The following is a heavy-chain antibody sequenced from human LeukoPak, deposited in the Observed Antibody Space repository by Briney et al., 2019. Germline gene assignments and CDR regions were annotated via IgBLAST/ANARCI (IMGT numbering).Heavy chain of an antibody. J-gene: IGHJ6*03. CDR1: GGSISSGSYY. CDR2: IYTSGST. V-gene: IGHV4-61*02. Sequence: SETLSLTCTVSGGSISSGSYYWSWIRQPAGKGLEWIGRIYTSGSTNYNPSLKSRVTISVDTSKNQFSLKLSSVTAADTAVYYCARGSGWGYYGSGSYYNVIYYYYYMDVWGKGTTVTVSS. D-gene: IGHD3-10*01. CDR3: ARGSGWGYYGSGSYYNVIYYYYYMDV.